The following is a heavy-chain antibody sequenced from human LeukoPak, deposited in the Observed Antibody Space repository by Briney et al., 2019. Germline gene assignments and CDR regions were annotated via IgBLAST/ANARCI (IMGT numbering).Heavy chain of an antibody. CDR2: ISAYNGNT. J-gene: IGHJ4*02. V-gene: IGHV1-18*01. CDR3: ARDQLAAVAGTFDY. Sequence: ASVKVSCKASGYTLTSYGISWVRQAPGQGLEWMGWISAYNGNTNYAQKLQGRVTMTTDTSTSTAYMELRSLRSDDTAVYYCARDQLAAVAGTFDYWGQGTLVTVSS. D-gene: IGHD6-19*01. CDR1: GYTLTSYG.